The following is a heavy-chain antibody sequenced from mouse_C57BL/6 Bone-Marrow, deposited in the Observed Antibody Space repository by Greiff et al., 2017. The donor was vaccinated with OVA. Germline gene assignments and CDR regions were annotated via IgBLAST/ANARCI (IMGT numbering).Heavy chain of an antibody. D-gene: IGHD2-3*01. CDR2: INPNNGGT. V-gene: IGHV1-26*01. CDR3: ARIYDGYYVLYAMDY. J-gene: IGHJ4*01. Sequence: EVQLHQSGPELVKPGASVKISCKASGYTFTDYYMTWVKQSHGQSLEWIGDINPNNGGTSYNQKFKGKATLTVDKSSSTAYMELRSLTSEDSAVYYCARIYDGYYVLYAMDYWGQGTAVTGSS. CDR1: GYTFTDYY.